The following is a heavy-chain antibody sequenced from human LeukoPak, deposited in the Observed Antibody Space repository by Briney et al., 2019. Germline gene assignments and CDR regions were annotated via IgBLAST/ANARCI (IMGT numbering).Heavy chain of an antibody. J-gene: IGHJ4*02. Sequence: PGGSLRLSCAASGFTFSSYSMNWVRQAPGKGLEWVSSISSSSSYIYYADSVKGRFTISRDNAKNSLYLQMNSLRAEDTAVYYCARDRYSYGTPTSWGQGTLVTVSS. CDR2: ISSSSSYI. CDR3: ARDRYSYGTPTS. CDR1: GFTFSSYS. D-gene: IGHD5-18*01. V-gene: IGHV3-21*01.